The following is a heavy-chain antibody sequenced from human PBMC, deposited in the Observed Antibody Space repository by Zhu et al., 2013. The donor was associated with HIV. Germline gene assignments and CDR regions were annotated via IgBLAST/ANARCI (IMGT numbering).Heavy chain of an antibody. CDR3: ARRPPRSTTRVFILTY. CDR1: GYTFSDYG. CDR2: ISAYTGNS. J-gene: IGHJ4*02. V-gene: IGHV1-18*01. D-gene: IGHD2-2*01. Sequence: QVVQSGGEVKEPGASVRVSCKTSGYTFSDYGISWVRQAPGQGLEWVGWISAYTGNSDSAQKVQGRITMTTDTSTNTAYMELRSLRSDDTAVYFCARRPPRSTTRVFILTYWGQGTLVTVSS.